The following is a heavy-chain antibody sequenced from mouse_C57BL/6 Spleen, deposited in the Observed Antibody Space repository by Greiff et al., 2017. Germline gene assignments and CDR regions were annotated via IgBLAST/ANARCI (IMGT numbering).Heavy chain of an antibody. J-gene: IGHJ3*01. CDR2: INTNNGGI. V-gene: IGHV1-22*01. CDR1: GYTFTDYT. CDR3: ARYKVGGSQAWFAY. Sequence: VQLQQSGPGLVKPGASVKMSCTASGYTFTDYTMHWVNQSHGKSLAWVGYINTNNGGIRYTQNFKGKVTLTVNKSASTAYMELRRLTSEDAAVYYCARYKVGGSQAWFAYWDQGTLVTVSA.